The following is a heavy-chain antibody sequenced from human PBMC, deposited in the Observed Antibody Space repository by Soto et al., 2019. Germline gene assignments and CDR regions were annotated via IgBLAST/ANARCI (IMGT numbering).Heavy chain of an antibody. CDR1: GGSISSGVYY. CDR2: IYYSGST. Sequence: PSETLSLTCTVSGGSISSGVYYWSWIRQHPGKGLEWIGYIYYSGSTYYNPSLKSRVTISVDTSKNQFSLKLSSVTAADTAVYYCARGAGGVVVIVARWCGHWGQGTLVTVSS. CDR3: ARGAGGVVVIVARWCGH. V-gene: IGHV4-31*03. J-gene: IGHJ5*02. D-gene: IGHD2-15*01.